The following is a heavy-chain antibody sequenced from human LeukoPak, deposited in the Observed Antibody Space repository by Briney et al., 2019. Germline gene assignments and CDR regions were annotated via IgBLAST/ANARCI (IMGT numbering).Heavy chain of an antibody. D-gene: IGHD1-14*01. CDR3: AKDPLGRFDP. J-gene: IGHJ5*02. Sequence: GGSLRLSCAASGFTFSSYAMSWVRQAPGEGLEWVSAINSGKTYYADSVKGRFTISRDNSKNTLYLQMSSLRAEDTAIYYCAKDPLGRFDPWGQGTLVTVSS. CDR1: GFTFSSYA. CDR2: INSGKT. V-gene: IGHV3-23*01.